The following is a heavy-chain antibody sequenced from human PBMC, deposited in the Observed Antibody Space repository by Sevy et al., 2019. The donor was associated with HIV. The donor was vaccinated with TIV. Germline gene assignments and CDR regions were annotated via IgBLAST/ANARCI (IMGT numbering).Heavy chain of an antibody. CDR2: SNANSGGT. D-gene: IGHD5-12*01. CDR3: ARGPDRAYDFYY. J-gene: IGHJ4*02. V-gene: IGHV1-2*06. CDR1: GYTFTGYY. Sequence: ASVKVSCKASGYTFTGYYMHWVRQAPGQGLEWMGRSNANSGGTNYAQKFQGRVTMTRDTSISTAYMELGRLRSDDTAVYYCARGPDRAYDFYYWGQGTLVTVSS.